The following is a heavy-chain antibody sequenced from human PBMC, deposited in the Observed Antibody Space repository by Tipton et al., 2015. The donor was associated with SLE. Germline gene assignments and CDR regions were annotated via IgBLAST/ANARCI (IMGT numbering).Heavy chain of an antibody. CDR3: ARLPTGFPNWFDP. V-gene: IGHV4-39*01. J-gene: IGHJ5*02. CDR2: IHYSGTT. D-gene: IGHD4-17*01. CDR1: GGSISSFNYY. Sequence: TLSLTCTLTGGSISSFNYYWGWIRQPPGKGLEWIGTIHYSGTTYYNPSLRSRVTISVDTSKNQFSLKLSSVTAADTAVYYCARLPTGFPNWFDPWGQGTLVTVSS.